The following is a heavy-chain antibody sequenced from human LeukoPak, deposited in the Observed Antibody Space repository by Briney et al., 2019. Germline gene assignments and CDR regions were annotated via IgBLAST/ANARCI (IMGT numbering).Heavy chain of an antibody. CDR3: ARAPYYDFWSGYSSWFDP. J-gene: IGHJ5*02. CDR2: ISAYNGNT. D-gene: IGHD3-3*01. Sequence: ASVKVSCKASGYTFTSYDISWVRQAPGQGLEWMGWISAYNGNTNYAQKLQGRVTMTTDTSTSTAYMELRSLRSDDTAVYYCARAPYYDFWSGYSSWFDPWGQGTLVTVSS. CDR1: GYTFTSYD. V-gene: IGHV1-18*01.